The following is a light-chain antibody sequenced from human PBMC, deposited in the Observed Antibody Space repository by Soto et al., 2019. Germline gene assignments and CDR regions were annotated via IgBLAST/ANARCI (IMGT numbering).Light chain of an antibody. CDR2: EVS. J-gene: IGLJ2*01. CDR1: SSDVGAYNY. CDR3: TSYAGSNNHVV. V-gene: IGLV2-8*01. Sequence: QSVLTQPPSASGSPGQSVTISCTGTSSDVGAYNYVSWYQQHPGKAPKVLIYEVSKRPSGVPDRFSGSKSGNTASLTVSGLHAEDEADYYCTSYAGSNNHVVFVGGTKLTVL.